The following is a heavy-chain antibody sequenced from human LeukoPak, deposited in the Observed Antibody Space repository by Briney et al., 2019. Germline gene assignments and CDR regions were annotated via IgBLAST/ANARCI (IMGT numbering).Heavy chain of an antibody. J-gene: IGHJ6*03. V-gene: IGHV1-2*02. D-gene: IGHD3-3*01. CDR2: INPNSGGT. CDR1: GYTFTGYY. Sequence: ASVKVSCMASGYTFTGYYMHWVRQAPGQGLEWMGWINPNSGGTNYAQKFQGRVTMTRDTSISTAYMELSRLRSDDTAVYYCARGSHVLRFLEWLFYYYMDVWGKGTTVTVSS. CDR3: ARGSHVLRFLEWLFYYYMDV.